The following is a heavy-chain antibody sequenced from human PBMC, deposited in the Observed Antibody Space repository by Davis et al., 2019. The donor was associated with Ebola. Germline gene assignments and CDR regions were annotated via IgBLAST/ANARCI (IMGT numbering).Heavy chain of an antibody. Sequence: GGSLRLSCAASGFTFTDYYMGWIRQAPGKGLEWVSYISGDSLYTNYADSVKGRFTISRESPKNMLYMQLNNLRIDDTGVYYCARDGPHYDIDYWGQGTLVTVSS. V-gene: IGHV3-11*06. D-gene: IGHD3-9*01. CDR3: ARDGPHYDIDY. J-gene: IGHJ4*02. CDR1: GFTFTDYY. CDR2: ISGDSLYT.